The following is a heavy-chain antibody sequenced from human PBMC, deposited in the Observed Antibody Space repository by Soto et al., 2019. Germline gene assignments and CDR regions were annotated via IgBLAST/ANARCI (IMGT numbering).Heavy chain of an antibody. D-gene: IGHD3-22*01. CDR1: GYTFTSYA. CDR2: ISAYNGNT. Sequence: SVKVSCTASGYTFTSYAMHWVRQAPGQGLEWMGWISAYNGNTNYAQKLQGRVTMTTDTSTSTAYVELRSLRSDDTAVYYCARSYYYDSTGAFDIWGQGTMVTVSS. V-gene: IGHV1-18*01. J-gene: IGHJ3*02. CDR3: ARSYYYDSTGAFDI.